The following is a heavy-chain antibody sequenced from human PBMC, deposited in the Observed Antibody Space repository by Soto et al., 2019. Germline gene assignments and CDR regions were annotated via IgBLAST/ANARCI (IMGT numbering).Heavy chain of an antibody. V-gene: IGHV4-61*01. CDR3: ARGPAVTPFVDY. D-gene: IGHD4-17*01. CDR1: GGSVTSGNYY. CDR2: IYYSGST. J-gene: IGHJ4*02. Sequence: SETLSLTCTVSGGSVTSGNYYWSWIRQPPGKGLEWIGHIYYSGSTNYNPSLKSRVTISVDASKNQFSLKLSSVTAADTAIYYCARGPAVTPFVDYWGQGTLVTVSS.